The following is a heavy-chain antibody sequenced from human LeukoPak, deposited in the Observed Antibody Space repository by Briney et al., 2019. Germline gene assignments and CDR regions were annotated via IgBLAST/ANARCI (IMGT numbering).Heavy chain of an antibody. V-gene: IGHV3-48*01. J-gene: IGHJ4*02. Sequence: GGSLRLSCAASGFTFSSYSMNWVRQAPGKGLHWVSYISSSSSTIYYAGSVKGRFTISRDNAKNSLYLQMNSLRAEDTALYYCARDFPRVMVPAAPQAHWGQGTLVTVSS. CDR2: ISSSSSTI. CDR1: GFTFSSYS. D-gene: IGHD2-2*01. CDR3: ARDFPRVMVPAAPQAH.